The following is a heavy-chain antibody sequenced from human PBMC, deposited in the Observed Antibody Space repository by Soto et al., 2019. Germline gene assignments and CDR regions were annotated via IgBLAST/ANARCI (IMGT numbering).Heavy chain of an antibody. CDR2: ISYDGSNK. D-gene: IGHD5-18*01. V-gene: IGHV3-30*18. CDR3: AKAGVRIQLWSHFDY. J-gene: IGHJ4*02. CDR1: GFTFSSYG. Sequence: QVQLVESGGGVVQPGRSLRLSCAASGFTFSSYGMHWVRQAPGKGREWVAVISYDGSNKYYADSVKGRFTISRDNSKNTLYLQMNSLRAEDTAVYYCAKAGVRIQLWSHFDYWGQGNMITVSS.